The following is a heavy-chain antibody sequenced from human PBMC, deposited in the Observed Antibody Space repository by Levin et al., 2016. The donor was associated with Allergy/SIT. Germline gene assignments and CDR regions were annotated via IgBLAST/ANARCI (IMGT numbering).Heavy chain of an antibody. CDR2: ITGSGGST. Sequence: GGSLRLSCAVSGFTFSSYAMSWVRQAPGKGLEWVSTITGSGGSTYYADSVKGRFTISRDNSKNTVYLQMNSLRAEDTAVYYCAKAGCSSTSCYVYYYYYGMDVWGQGTTVTVSS. CDR3: AKAGCSSTSCYVYYYYYGMDV. V-gene: IGHV3-23*01. CDR1: GFTFSSYA. D-gene: IGHD2-2*01. J-gene: IGHJ6*02.